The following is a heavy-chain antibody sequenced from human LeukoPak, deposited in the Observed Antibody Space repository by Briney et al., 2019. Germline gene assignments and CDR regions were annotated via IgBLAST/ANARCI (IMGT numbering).Heavy chain of an antibody. D-gene: IGHD2-2*01. CDR3: ARAGAAIPLS. Sequence: SETLSLTCTVSGGSVSSGSYYWSWIRQPPGKGLELIGYIYYSGSTNYNPSLKSRVTISVDTSKNQFSPKLSSVAAADTAVYYCARAGAAIPLSWGQGTLVTVSS. CDR2: IYYSGST. V-gene: IGHV4-61*01. CDR1: GGSVSSGSYY. J-gene: IGHJ5*02.